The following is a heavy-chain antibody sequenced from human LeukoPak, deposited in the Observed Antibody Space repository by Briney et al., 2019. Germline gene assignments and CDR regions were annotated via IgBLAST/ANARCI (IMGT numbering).Heavy chain of an antibody. CDR2: ISTYFGVT. Sequence: GASVKVSCKASGYTFTSYGISWVRQAPGQGLEWMGWISTYFGVTHYAEKFEDRVTMTIDTSTTTAYMELRSLRYDDTAVYYCARDSDYSGNGNGDWFDPWGPGTVVTVSS. CDR1: GYTFTSYG. V-gene: IGHV1-18*01. CDR3: ARDSDYSGNGNGDWFDP. J-gene: IGHJ5*02. D-gene: IGHD4-11*01.